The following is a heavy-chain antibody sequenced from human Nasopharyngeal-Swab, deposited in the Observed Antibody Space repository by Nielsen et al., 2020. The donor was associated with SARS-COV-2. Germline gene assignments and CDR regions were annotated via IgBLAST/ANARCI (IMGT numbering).Heavy chain of an antibody. CDR1: GFTFNRKN. CDR2: ISSRSGYV. D-gene: IGHD5-12*01. CDR3: ARDRGLLSDYEGDYFNGMDL. Sequence: GGSLRLSCVGSGFTFNRKNMHWVRQAPGKGLEWLSSISSRSGYVHYADSLEGRAIISRDNDKNSLYLHINSLRAEDTAVYYCARDRGLLSDYEGDYFNGMDLWGQGTTVTVSS. J-gene: IGHJ6*02. V-gene: IGHV3-21*01.